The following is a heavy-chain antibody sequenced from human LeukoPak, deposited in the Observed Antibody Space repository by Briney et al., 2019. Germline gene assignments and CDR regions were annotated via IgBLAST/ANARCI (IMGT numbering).Heavy chain of an antibody. CDR3: ARTRYYDFWSGLDAFDI. V-gene: IGHV1-2*02. D-gene: IGHD3-3*01. J-gene: IGHJ3*02. Sequence: GASVKVSCKASGYTFSGYYIHCVRQAPGQGLEWMGWINPNSGGTNYAQKFQGRVTMTRDTSISTAYMELSRLRSDDTAVYYCARTRYYDFWSGLDAFDIWGQGTMVTVSS. CDR1: GYTFSGYY. CDR2: INPNSGGT.